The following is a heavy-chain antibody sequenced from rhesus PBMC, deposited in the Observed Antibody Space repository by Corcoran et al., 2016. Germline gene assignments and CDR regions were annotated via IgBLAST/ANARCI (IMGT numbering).Heavy chain of an antibody. CDR3: GRATGGTDY. J-gene: IGHJ4*01. CDR1: GYTFTDYY. V-gene: IGHV1-138*01. D-gene: IGHD1-1*01. CDR2: INPKTGGT. Sequence: QVQLVQSGAEVKKPGSSMKVSCKASGYTFTDYYIHWVRQAPGQGLEWMGEINPKTGGTNYAQKLQGRGTMTRDTSTSTAYMELNSLKSEDTAVYYCGRATGGTDYWDQGVLVTVSS.